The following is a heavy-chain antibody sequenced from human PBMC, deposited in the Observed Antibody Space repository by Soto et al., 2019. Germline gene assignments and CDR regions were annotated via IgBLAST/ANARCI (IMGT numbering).Heavy chain of an antibody. CDR2: IYLSGTT. J-gene: IGHJ3*02. CDR1: GGSISSFY. V-gene: IGHV4-4*07. Sequence: QVQLQESGPGLVKPSETLSLTCTVSGGSISSFYWNWIRLSAGKGLEWIGRIYLSGTTTYNPSLQSRVTMSVDTSKNQFSLNLISLTAADTAVYYCARSPSTSSIGTFDIWGQGTKVTVSS. CDR3: ARSPSTSSIGTFDI. D-gene: IGHD6-6*01.